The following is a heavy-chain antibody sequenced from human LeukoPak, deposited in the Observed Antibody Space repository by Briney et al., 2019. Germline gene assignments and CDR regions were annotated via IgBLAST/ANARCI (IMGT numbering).Heavy chain of an antibody. J-gene: IGHJ4*02. CDR3: ARIVVVTAIEDHFDY. D-gene: IGHD2-21*02. V-gene: IGHV1-18*01. Sequence: ASVKVSCKASGYTFTSYGISWVRQAPGQGLEWMGWISAYNGNTNYAQKLQGRVTMTTDTSTSTAYMELRSLRSDDTAVYYCARIVVVTAIEDHFDYWGQGTLVTVSS. CDR1: GYTFTSYG. CDR2: ISAYNGNT.